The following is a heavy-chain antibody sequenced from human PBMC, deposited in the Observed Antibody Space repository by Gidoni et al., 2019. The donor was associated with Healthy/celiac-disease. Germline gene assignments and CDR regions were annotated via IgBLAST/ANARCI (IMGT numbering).Heavy chain of an antibody. Sequence: QVQLQQWGAGLLKPSETLSLTCAVYGWSFSGYYWSWIRQPPGKGLEWIGEINHSGSTNYNPSLKSRVTISVDTSKNQFSLKLSSVTAADTAVYYCARAPGGYCSGGSCYSRLRYFDYWGQGTLVTVSS. D-gene: IGHD2-15*01. CDR1: GWSFSGYY. CDR2: INHSGST. V-gene: IGHV4-34*01. CDR3: ARAPGGYCSGGSCYSRLRYFDY. J-gene: IGHJ4*02.